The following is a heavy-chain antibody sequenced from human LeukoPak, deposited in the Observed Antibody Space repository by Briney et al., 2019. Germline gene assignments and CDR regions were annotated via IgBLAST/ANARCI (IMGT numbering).Heavy chain of an antibody. Sequence: GGSLRLSCAASGFTVSSNYMSWVRQAPGKGLEWVSLIYSGGSTYYADTVKGRFTISRDNSKNTLYLQMNSLRAEDTAVYYCARISSGADWGQGTLVTVSS. CDR1: GFTVSSNY. CDR3: ARISSGAD. D-gene: IGHD6-19*01. V-gene: IGHV3-66*01. J-gene: IGHJ4*02. CDR2: IYSGGST.